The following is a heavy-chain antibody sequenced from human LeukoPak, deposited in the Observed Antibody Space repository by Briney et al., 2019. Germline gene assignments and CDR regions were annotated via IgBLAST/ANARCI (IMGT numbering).Heavy chain of an antibody. V-gene: IGHV1-2*02. CDR2: INSNSGDT. CDR3: ARGMYDSRPV. J-gene: IGHJ4*02. Sequence: ASVTVSCKASGYTFTDYFIHWVRQAPGQGLEWMGWINSNSGDTNYAQNFQDRVTMTRDASITTAYTDLTRLTSDDTALYFCARGMYDSRPVWGQGTLVTVSS. CDR1: GYTFTDYF. D-gene: IGHD3-22*01.